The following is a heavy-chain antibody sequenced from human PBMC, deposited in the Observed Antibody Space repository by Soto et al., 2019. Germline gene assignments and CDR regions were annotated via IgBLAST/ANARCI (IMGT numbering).Heavy chain of an antibody. CDR1: GFTFSSYE. J-gene: IGHJ6*02. D-gene: IGHD3-3*01. V-gene: IGHV3-48*03. CDR3: ARGGRDYDFWSGYPYYYYGMDV. CDR2: ISSSGSTI. Sequence: LRLSCAASGFTFSSYEMNWVRQAPGKGLEWVSYISSSGSTIYYADSVKGRFTISRDNAKNSLYLQMNSLGAEDTAVYYCARGGRDYDFWSGYPYYYYGMDVWGQGTTVTVSS.